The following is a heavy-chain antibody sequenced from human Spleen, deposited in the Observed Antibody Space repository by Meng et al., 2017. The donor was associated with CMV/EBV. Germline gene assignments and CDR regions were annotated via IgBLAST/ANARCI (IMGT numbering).Heavy chain of an antibody. CDR2: IDLSGDNT. CDR3: ARDNQRYYDFWSGSSSHAFDI. V-gene: IGHV3-23*01. J-gene: IGHJ3*02. Sequence: GESLKISCAASGFSFTSYAMSWVRQPPGKGLEWVSAIDLSGDNTYYADSVKGRFTISRDNSENTLYLQMNSLRAEDTAVYYCARDNQRYYDFWSGSSSHAFDIWGQGTMVTVSS. D-gene: IGHD3-3*01. CDR1: GFSFTSYA.